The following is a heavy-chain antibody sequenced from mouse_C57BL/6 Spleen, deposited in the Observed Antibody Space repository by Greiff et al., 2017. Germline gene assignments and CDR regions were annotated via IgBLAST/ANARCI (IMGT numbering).Heavy chain of an antibody. CDR1: GFTFSSYA. CDR2: ISSGGDYI. D-gene: IGHD2-5*01. V-gene: IGHV5-9-1*02. J-gene: IGHJ2*01. CDR3: TREVYYSNYFDY. Sequence: EVMLVESGEGLVKPGGSLKLSCAASGFTFSSYAMSWVRQTPEKRLEWVAYISSGGDYIYYADTVKGRFTISRDNARNTLYLQMSSLKSEDTAMYYCTREVYYSNYFDYWGQGTTLTVSS.